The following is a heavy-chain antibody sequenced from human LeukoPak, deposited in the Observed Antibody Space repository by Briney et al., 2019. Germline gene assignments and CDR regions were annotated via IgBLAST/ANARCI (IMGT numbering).Heavy chain of an antibody. CDR1: GFTFSSYA. J-gene: IGHJ4*02. CDR2: ISGSGGST. V-gene: IGHV3-23*01. Sequence: GGSLRLSCAASGFTFSSYAMSWVRQAPGKGLEWVSGISGSGGSTHYADSVKGRFTISRDNSKNTLYLQMNSLRAEDTAVYYCAKDRRGCTSTSCYYRFDYWGQGTLVTVSS. D-gene: IGHD2-2*01. CDR3: AKDRRGCTSTSCYYRFDY.